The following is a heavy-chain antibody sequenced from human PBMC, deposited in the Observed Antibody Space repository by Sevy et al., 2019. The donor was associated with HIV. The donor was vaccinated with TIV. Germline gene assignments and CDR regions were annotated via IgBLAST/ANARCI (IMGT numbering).Heavy chain of an antibody. CDR1: GGSISSGSYY. Sequence: SETLSLTCTVSGGSISSGSYYWSWIRQPAGKGLEWIGRIYTSGSTNYNPSLKSRVTISVDTYKNQFSLKPSTVTAADTAVYYCARGVLWFGETNWFDPWGQGTLVTVSS. CDR3: ARGVLWFGETNWFDP. V-gene: IGHV4-61*02. CDR2: IYTSGST. D-gene: IGHD3-10*01. J-gene: IGHJ5*02.